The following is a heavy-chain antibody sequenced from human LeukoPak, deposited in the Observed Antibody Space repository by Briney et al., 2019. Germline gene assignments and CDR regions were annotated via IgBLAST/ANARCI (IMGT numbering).Heavy chain of an antibody. CDR1: GGSFSGYY. J-gene: IGHJ4*02. CDR3: ARSLGSGSGYYRPGGYYFDY. V-gene: IGHV4-30-4*08. D-gene: IGHD3-22*01. Sequence: SETLSLTCAVYGGSFSGYYWSWIRQPPGKGLEWIGYIYYSGSTYYNPSLKSRVTISVDTSKNQFSLKLSSVTAADTAVYYCARSLGSGSGYYRPGGYYFDYWGQGTLVTVSS. CDR2: IYYSGST.